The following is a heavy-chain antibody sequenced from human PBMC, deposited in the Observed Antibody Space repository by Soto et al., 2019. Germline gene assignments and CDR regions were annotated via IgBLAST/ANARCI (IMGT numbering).Heavy chain of an antibody. Sequence: SETLSLTCAVYCGSFSGYYWSWIRQPPGKGLEWIGEVNHSGSTNYNPSLKSRVTISVDTSKNQFSLKLSSVTAADTAVYYCAKGWSGLVIIRFDPWGQGTLVTVSS. CDR2: VNHSGST. V-gene: IGHV4-34*01. J-gene: IGHJ5*02. D-gene: IGHD3-9*01. CDR1: CGSFSGYY. CDR3: AKGWSGLVIIRFDP.